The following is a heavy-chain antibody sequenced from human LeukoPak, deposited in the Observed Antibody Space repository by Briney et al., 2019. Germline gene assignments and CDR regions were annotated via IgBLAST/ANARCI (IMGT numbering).Heavy chain of an antibody. J-gene: IGHJ4*02. CDR2: IYSGDNT. CDR1: GFTVSSNY. CDR3: GRRAGAYSHPYDY. Sequence: GGSLRLSCAASGFTVSSNYMTWVRQAPGKGLEWVSVIYSGDNTHYSDSVKGRFTISRDNSKNTLYLQMNSLRAEDTAVYYCGRRAGAYSHPYDYWGQGTLVTVSS. D-gene: IGHD4/OR15-4a*01. V-gene: IGHV3-53*01.